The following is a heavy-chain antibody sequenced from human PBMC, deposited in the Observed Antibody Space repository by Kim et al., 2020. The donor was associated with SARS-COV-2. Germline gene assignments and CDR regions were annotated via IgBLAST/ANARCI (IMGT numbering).Heavy chain of an antibody. D-gene: IGHD3-10*01. CDR3: ARVVLTITMVQSVLGPKGAFDI. Sequence: SETLSLTCAVYGGSFSGYYWSWIRQPPGKGLEWIGEINHSGSTNYNPSLKSRVTISVDTSKNQFSLKLSSVTAADTAVYYCARVVLTITMVQSVLGPKGAFDIWGQGTMVTVSS. J-gene: IGHJ3*02. CDR1: GGSFSGYY. CDR2: INHSGST. V-gene: IGHV4-34*01.